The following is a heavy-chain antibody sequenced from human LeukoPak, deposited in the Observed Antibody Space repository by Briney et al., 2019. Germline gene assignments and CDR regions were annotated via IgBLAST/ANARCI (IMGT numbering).Heavy chain of an antibody. CDR3: ARDVGINRFDY. CDR1: GYTFRSFG. Sequence: GASVTVSCKTSGYTFRSFGISWVRQAPGQGLEWMGWINAHNGDIDYPQKFQGRVTLTTDTSTSTAYMELTSLRSDDTAVYYCARDVGINRFDYWGQGTLVTVSS. V-gene: IGHV1-18*01. J-gene: IGHJ4*02. D-gene: IGHD7-27*01. CDR2: INAHNGDI.